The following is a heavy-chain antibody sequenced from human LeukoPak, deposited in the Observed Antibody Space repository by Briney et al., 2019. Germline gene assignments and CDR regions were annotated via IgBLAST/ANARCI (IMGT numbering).Heavy chain of an antibody. D-gene: IGHD5-24*01. J-gene: IGHJ4*02. CDR2: ISYDGSNK. CDR1: GFTFSSYG. CDR3: AKEDGY. V-gene: IGHV3-30*18. Sequence: GGSLRLSCAASGFTFSSYGMHWVRQAPGKGLEWVAVISYDGSNKYYADSVKGRFTISRDNSKNTLYLQMNSLRAEDTAVYYCAKEDGYWGRGTLVTVSS.